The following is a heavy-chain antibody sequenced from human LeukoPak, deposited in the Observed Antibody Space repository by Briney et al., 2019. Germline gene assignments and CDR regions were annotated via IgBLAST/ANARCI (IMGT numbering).Heavy chain of an antibody. CDR2: IYSCGST. J-gene: IGHJ4*02. Sequence: GGSLRLSCAASGLTLSSNYMSWVRQAPGMGLECVSVIYSCGSTYYSDSVKGRFTISRDNSKNTMYLQMHSLRAEDTAVYYCTRWEDGFQKPFDYCGQGTLVTVSS. CDR3: TRWEDGFQKPFDY. D-gene: IGHD5-24*01. V-gene: IGHV3-53*01. CDR1: GLTLSSNY.